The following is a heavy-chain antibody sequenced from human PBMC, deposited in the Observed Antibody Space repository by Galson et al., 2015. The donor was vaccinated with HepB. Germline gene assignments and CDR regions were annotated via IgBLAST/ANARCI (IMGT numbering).Heavy chain of an antibody. V-gene: IGHV3-23*01. CDR3: AKWDSIFGTLGY. CDR2: ISGSGGST. J-gene: IGHJ4*02. CDR1: GFTFSSYA. D-gene: IGHD3-3*01. Sequence: SLRLSCAASGFTFSSYAMSWVRQAPGKGLEWVSAISGSGGSTYYADSVKGRFTISRDNSKNTLYLQMNSLRAEDTAVYYCAKWDSIFGTLGYWGQGALVTVSS.